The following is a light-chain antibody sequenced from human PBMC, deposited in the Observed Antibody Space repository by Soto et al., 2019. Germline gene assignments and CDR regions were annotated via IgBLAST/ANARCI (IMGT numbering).Light chain of an antibody. J-gene: IGKJ4*02. CDR2: DAS. CDR1: QSVSSY. CDR3: QQRSNWPG. V-gene: IGKV3-11*01. Sequence: EIVLTQSPATLSLSPGERATLSCRASQSVSSYLAWYQQKPGQAPRLLIYDASNRATGIPARFSGSGSGTDFTLTISSLEPEYFAVYYCQQRSNWPGFGGGTKVEIK.